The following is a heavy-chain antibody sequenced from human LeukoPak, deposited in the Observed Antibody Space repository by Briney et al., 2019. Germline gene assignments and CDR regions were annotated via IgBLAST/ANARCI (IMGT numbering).Heavy chain of an antibody. D-gene: IGHD3-22*01. CDR3: AKYRRFTYYYDSSGYIDY. CDR2: ISGSGGST. J-gene: IGHJ4*02. CDR1: GFTFSSYA. Sequence: GGSLRLSCAASGFTFSSYAMSWVRQAPGKGLEWVSAISGSGGSTYYADSVKGRFTISRDNSKNTLYLQMNSLRAEDTAVYYCAKYRRFTYYYDSSGYIDYWGQGTLVTVSS. V-gene: IGHV3-23*01.